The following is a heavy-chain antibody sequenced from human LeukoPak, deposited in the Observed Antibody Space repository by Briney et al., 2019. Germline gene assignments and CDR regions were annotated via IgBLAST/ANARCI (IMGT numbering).Heavy chain of an antibody. CDR1: GFTFKFYS. D-gene: IGHD7-27*01. J-gene: IGHJ3*02. CDR3: VRVGTSFDI. CDR2: ISTNTTTI. V-gene: IGHV3-48*01. Sequence: GGSLRLSCAASGFTFKFYSMNWVRQAPGKGLERVSYISTNTTTIYYADSVKGRFTISRENAKNSLYLQMNSLRVEDTAVYYCVRVGTSFDIWGQGTMVTVSS.